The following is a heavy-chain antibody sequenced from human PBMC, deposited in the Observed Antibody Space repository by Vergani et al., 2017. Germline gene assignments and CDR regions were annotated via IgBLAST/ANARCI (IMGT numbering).Heavy chain of an antibody. J-gene: IGHJ4*02. CDR3: ATHAEPAYYYDSSGYLN. D-gene: IGHD3-22*01. V-gene: IGHV3-23*01. CDR2: ISGSGGST. CDR1: GFTFSSYA. Sequence: EVQLLESGGGLVQPGGSLRLSCAASGFTFSSYAMSWVRQAPGKGLEWVSAISGSGGSTYYADSVKGRFTISRDNSKNTLYLQMNSLRAEDTAVYYCATHAEPAYYYDSSGYLNWGQGTLVTVSS.